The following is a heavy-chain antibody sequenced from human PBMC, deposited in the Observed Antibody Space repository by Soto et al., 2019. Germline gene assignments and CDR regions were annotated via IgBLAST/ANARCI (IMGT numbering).Heavy chain of an antibody. CDR2: ISSSGSTI. J-gene: IGHJ6*02. V-gene: IGHV3-48*03. CDR1: GFTFSSFE. Sequence: EVQLVESGGGLVQPGGSLRLSCAASGFTFSSFEMNWVRQAPGKGLEWVSYISSSGSTIYYADSVKGRFTISSDNAKNSLYLQTNRLRAEDTAVYYCARDWDKSYDGSGGSYYYYGMDVWGQGTTGIVS. D-gene: IGHD3-10*01. CDR3: ARDWDKSYDGSGGSYYYYGMDV.